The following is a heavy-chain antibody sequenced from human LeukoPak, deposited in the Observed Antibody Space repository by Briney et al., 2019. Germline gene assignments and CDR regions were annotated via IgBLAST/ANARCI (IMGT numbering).Heavy chain of an antibody. J-gene: IGHJ3*02. CDR1: GGTFSSYA. Sequence: SVKVSCKASGGTFSSYAISWVRQAPGQGLEWMGGIIPIFGTANYAQKFQGRVTITTDESTSTAYMELSSLRSEDTAVYYCARRKDLLWFGDEASDIWGQGTMVTVSS. CDR2: IIPIFGTA. V-gene: IGHV1-69*05. D-gene: IGHD3-10*01. CDR3: ARRKDLLWFGDEASDI.